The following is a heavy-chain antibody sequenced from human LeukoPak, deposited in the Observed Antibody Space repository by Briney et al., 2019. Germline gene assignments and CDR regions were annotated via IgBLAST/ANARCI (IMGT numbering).Heavy chain of an antibody. Sequence: PSETLSLTCTVSGGSISSSGYYWGWIRQPPGKGLEWIGSIYYSGSTYYNPSLKSRVTISVDTSKNQFSLKLSSVTAADTAVYYCARLIWVGGFGSSNWFDPWGQGTLVTVSS. CDR1: GGSISSSGYY. V-gene: IGHV4-39*01. CDR3: ARLIWVGGFGSSNWFDP. D-gene: IGHD3-10*01. J-gene: IGHJ5*02. CDR2: IYYSGST.